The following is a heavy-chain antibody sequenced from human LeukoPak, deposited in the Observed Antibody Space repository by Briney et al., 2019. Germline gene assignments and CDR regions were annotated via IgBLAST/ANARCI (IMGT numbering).Heavy chain of an antibody. J-gene: IGHJ5*02. D-gene: IGHD2-21*01. CDR2: INSDGRST. Sequence: GGSLRLSCGASGFTFSSKWMHWVRQAPGKGLVWVSRINSDGRSTSYADSVKGRFTMSRDNAKNTLYLQMNSLRAEDTAVYYCVRHSDWGFDPWGQGTMVTVSS. V-gene: IGHV3-74*01. CDR3: VRHSDWGFDP. CDR1: GFTFSSKW.